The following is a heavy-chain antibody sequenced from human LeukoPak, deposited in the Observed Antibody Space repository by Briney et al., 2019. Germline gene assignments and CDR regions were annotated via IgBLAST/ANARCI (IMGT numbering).Heavy chain of an antibody. CDR3: ARGRASAGGYSGYDWGDWFDP. D-gene: IGHD5-12*01. CDR1: GYTFTSYD. V-gene: IGHV1-8*01. CDR2: MNPNSGHT. J-gene: IGHJ5*02. Sequence: ASVKVSCKASGYTFTSYDINWVRQATGQGLEWMGWMNPNSGHTGYAQKFQGRVTITRNTSISTAYMELSSLRSEDTAVYYCARGRASAGGYSGYDWGDWFDPWGHGTLVTVSS.